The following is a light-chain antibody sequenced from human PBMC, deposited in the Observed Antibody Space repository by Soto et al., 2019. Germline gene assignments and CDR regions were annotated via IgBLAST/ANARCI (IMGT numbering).Light chain of an antibody. CDR1: QSVSSN. J-gene: IGKJ1*01. CDR2: GAS. V-gene: IGKV3-15*01. CDR3: QQYNNWWT. Sequence: DIVMTQSPATLSVSPGERATLSCRASQSVSSNLAWYQQKPGQAPRLLIYGASARATGIPARFSGSGSGTEFTLPISRLQSEDFAVYYCQQYNNWWTFGQGTKVDIK.